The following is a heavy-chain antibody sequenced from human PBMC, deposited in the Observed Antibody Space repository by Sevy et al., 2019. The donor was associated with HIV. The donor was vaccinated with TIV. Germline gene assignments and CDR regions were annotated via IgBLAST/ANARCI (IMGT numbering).Heavy chain of an antibody. D-gene: IGHD1-7*01. Sequence: GGSLRLSCAASGFTFSDYGMHWVRQAPGKGLEWVAGIWSDGSNKYYGDSVKGRFTISRYSSKNTLFLQMNSLRVDDTAVYYCAREERSGTTTSFDYWGQGALVTVSS. CDR3: AREERSGTTTSFDY. CDR2: IWSDGSNK. J-gene: IGHJ4*02. V-gene: IGHV3-33*01. CDR1: GFTFSDYG.